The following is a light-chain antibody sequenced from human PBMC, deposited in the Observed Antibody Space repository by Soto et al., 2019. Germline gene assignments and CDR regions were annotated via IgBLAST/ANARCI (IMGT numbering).Light chain of an antibody. CDR2: GAS. CDR1: QSVGSTY. CDR3: QQYGDSPWT. Sequence: EIVLTQSPGTLSLSPAERASLSCRSSQSVGSTYLAWYQQKPGQAPRLLIYGASSRATGIADRFSGSGSGTDCTLTISRLEPEDSAVYYCQQYGDSPWTFGQGTKVDIK. J-gene: IGKJ1*01. V-gene: IGKV3-20*01.